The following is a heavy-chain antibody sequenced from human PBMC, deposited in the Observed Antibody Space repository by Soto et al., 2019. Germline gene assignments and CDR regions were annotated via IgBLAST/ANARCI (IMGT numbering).Heavy chain of an antibody. V-gene: IGHV1-69*13. CDR3: ARAPILVGETTYENYFDY. D-gene: IGHD2-21*01. CDR2: NIPIFGTA. J-gene: IGHJ4*02. Sequence: SVKVSWNASGGTFSNFVISWVRQAPGQWLEWMGGNIPIFGTANYAQKFQGRVTIIADESTVTTYMELTSLRSEDTAVYYCARAPILVGETTYENYFDYWGQGALVTVSS. CDR1: GGTFSNFV.